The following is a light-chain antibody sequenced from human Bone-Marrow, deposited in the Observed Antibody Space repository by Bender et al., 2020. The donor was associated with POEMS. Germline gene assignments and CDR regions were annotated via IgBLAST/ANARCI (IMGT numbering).Light chain of an antibody. Sequence: QSKLTQPPSASGTPGQRVTISCSGSSSNIGNHGVNWYQQLPGEAPKLLIYYDDLLTPGVSDRFSASKSGTSASLAISELQSEDEALYYCSAWDDSLSGWVFGGGTKLTVL. CDR2: YDD. J-gene: IGLJ3*02. CDR3: SAWDDSLSGWV. V-gene: IGLV1-36*01. CDR1: SSNIGNHG.